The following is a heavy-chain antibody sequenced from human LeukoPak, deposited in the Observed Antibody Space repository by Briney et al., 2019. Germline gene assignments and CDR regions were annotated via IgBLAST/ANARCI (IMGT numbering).Heavy chain of an antibody. J-gene: IGHJ4*02. CDR3: ARGSGWYYY. D-gene: IGHD6-19*01. CDR2: IFYSGST. Sequence: SETLSLTCTVSGGSLSSYYWSWIRQPPGKGLEWIGYIFYSGSTYYSPSLKSRVSISLDTSKNHFSLQLSAMTAADTAVYYCARGSGWYYYWGQGTLVTVSS. V-gene: IGHV4-59*12. CDR1: GGSLSSYY.